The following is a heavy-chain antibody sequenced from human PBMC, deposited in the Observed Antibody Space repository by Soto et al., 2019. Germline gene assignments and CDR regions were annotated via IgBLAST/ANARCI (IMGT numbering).Heavy chain of an antibody. V-gene: IGHV3-48*01. CDR1: GFTFITYN. CDR2: ISDSSNTI. Sequence: GGSLRLSCAASGFTFITYNMNWVRQAPGKGLEWVSYISDSSNTIHYADSVKGRFTISRDNAKNSLYLQMNSLRAEDTAVYYCARDDYPYYDDSSGYHFDYWGQGALVTVSS. CDR3: ARDDYPYYDDSSGYHFDY. J-gene: IGHJ4*02. D-gene: IGHD3-22*01.